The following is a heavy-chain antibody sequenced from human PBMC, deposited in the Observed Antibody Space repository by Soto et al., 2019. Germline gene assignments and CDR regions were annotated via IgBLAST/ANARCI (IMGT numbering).Heavy chain of an antibody. D-gene: IGHD3-22*01. CDR2: ISYDGSNK. J-gene: IGHJ3*02. V-gene: IGHV3-30-3*01. CDR1: GFTFSSYA. CDR3: ARWDSGYDAFDI. Sequence: SGGSLRLSCAASGFTFSSYAMHWVRQAPGKGLEWVAVISYDGSNKYYADSVKGRFTISRDNSKNTLYLQMNSLRAEDTAVYYCARWDSGYDAFDIWGQGTMVTVSS.